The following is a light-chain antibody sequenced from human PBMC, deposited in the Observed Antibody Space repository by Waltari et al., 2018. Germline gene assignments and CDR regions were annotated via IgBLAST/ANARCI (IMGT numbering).Light chain of an antibody. J-gene: IGKJ2*01. CDR1: QSVSSSY. Sequence: EIVLTQSPGTLSLSPGERVTLPCRASQSVSSSYLAWYQQKPGQAPRLLIYGASSRATGIPDRFSGSGSGTDFTLTISRLEPEDFAVYYCQQYGSSGYTFGQGTKLEIK. V-gene: IGKV3-20*01. CDR3: QQYGSSGYT. CDR2: GAS.